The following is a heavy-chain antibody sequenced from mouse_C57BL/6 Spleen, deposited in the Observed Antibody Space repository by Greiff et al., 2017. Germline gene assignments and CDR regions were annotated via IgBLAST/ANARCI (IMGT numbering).Heavy chain of an antibody. CDR3: AREAYDYDEYYFDY. J-gene: IGHJ2*01. CDR1: GYTFTSYD. D-gene: IGHD2-4*01. CDR2: IYPRDGST. V-gene: IGHV1-85*01. Sequence: QVQLQQSGPELVKPGASVKLSCKASGYTFTSYDINWVKQRPGQGLEWIGWIYPRDGSTKYNEKFKGKATLTVDTSSSTAYMELHRLTTEDSAVYFWAREAYDYDEYYFDYWGKGTTLTVSS.